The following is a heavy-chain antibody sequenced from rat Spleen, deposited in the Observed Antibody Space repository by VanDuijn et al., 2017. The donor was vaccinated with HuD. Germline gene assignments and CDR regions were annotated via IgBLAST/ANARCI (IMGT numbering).Heavy chain of an antibody. CDR3: TRLLNVAALGWFAY. V-gene: IGHV5S11*01. Sequence: EVQLVESGGGLVQPGRSLKLSCAVSGFTFSKFDMAWVRQAPTKGLEWVASISPSGGNTYYRDSMKGRVTVSRDNAKSTLYLQMDSLSSEETATYYCTRLLNVAALGWFAYWGQGTLVTVSS. CDR2: ISPSGGNT. D-gene: IGHD1-2*01. J-gene: IGHJ3*01. CDR1: GFTFSKFD.